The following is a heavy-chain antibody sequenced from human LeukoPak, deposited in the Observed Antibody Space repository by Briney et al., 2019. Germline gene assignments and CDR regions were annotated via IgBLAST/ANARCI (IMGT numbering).Heavy chain of an antibody. Sequence: GGSLRLSCSASGFTFSNYNMHWVRQSPGKGLEHVSIIGDTGGTTRYADSVKGRFSVSRDNSKNTLYLQMSSLRPDDTAIYYCVKDLTYTSDYWGQGTLVTVSS. CDR1: GFTFSNYN. J-gene: IGHJ4*02. CDR3: VKDLTYTSDY. CDR2: IGDTGGTT. D-gene: IGHD3-16*01. V-gene: IGHV3-64D*09.